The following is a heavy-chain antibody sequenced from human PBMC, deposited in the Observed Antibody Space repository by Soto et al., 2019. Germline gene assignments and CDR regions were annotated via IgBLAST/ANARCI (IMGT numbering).Heavy chain of an antibody. J-gene: IGHJ4*02. V-gene: IGHV1-46*01. CDR3: ARDYCISTSYSHKDY. CDR2: INPSGGST. Sequence: GASVKVSCKASGYTFTSYYMHWVRQAPGQGLEWMGIINPSGGSTSYAQKFQGRVTMTRDTSTSTVYMELSSLRSEDTAVYYCARDYCISTSYSHKDYWGQGTLVTVSS. CDR1: GYTFTSYY. D-gene: IGHD2-2*01.